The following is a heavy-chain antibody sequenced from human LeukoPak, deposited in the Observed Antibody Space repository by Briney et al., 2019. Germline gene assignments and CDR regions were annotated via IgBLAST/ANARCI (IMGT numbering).Heavy chain of an antibody. Sequence: GRSLRLSCAASGFTFSSYAMHWVRQAPGKGLEWVAVISYDGSNKYYADSVKGRFTISRDNSKNTLYLQMNSLRAEDTAVYYCARDPSEGAHGYYFDYWGQGTLVTVSS. CDR1: GFTFSSYA. D-gene: IGHD5-24*01. CDR2: ISYDGSNK. V-gene: IGHV3-30*04. J-gene: IGHJ4*02. CDR3: ARDPSEGAHGYYFDY.